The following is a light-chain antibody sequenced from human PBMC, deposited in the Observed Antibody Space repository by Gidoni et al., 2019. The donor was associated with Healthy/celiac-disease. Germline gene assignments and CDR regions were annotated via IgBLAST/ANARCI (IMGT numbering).Light chain of an antibody. CDR2: AAS. J-gene: IGKJ4*01. CDR3: QQSYSTLT. CDR1: QSISSY. V-gene: IGKV1-39*01. Sequence: DIKMTQSPSSLSASVGDRVTITCRASQSISSYLNWYQQKPGKAPKLLIYAASSLQSGVPSRFSGSGSGTDFTLTISSPQPEDFATYYCQQSYSTLTFXGXTKVEIK.